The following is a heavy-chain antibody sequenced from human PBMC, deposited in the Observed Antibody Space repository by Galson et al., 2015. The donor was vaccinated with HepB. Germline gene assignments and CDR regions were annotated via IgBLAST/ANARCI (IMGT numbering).Heavy chain of an antibody. D-gene: IGHD5-24*01. CDR2: ISSSSSTI. V-gene: IGHV3-48*01. CDR3: ARLKGVEMATIGDDLDY. Sequence: SLRLSCAASGFTFSSYSMNWVRQAPGKGLEWVSYISSSSSTIYYADSVKGRFTISRDNAKNSLYLQMNSLRAEDTAVYYCARLKGVEMATIGDDLDYWGQGTLVTVSS. CDR1: GFTFSSYS. J-gene: IGHJ4*02.